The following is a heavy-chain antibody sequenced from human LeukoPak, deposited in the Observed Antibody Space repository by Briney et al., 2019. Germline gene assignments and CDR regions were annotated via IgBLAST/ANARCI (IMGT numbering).Heavy chain of an antibody. CDR3: ARVSLFYGDYAHPWFDP. V-gene: IGHV1-2*02. CDR1: GYTFTGYY. D-gene: IGHD4-17*01. Sequence: ASVKVSCKASGYTFTGYYMHWVRQAPGRGLEWMGWINPNSGGTNYAQKFQGRVTMTRDTSISTAYMELSRLRSDDTAVYYCARVSLFYGDYAHPWFDPWGQGTLVTVSS. J-gene: IGHJ5*02. CDR2: INPNSGGT.